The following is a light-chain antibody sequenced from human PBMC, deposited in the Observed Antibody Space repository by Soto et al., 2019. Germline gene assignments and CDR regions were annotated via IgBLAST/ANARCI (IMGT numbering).Light chain of an antibody. CDR2: DNN. V-gene: IGLV1-51*01. CDR1: SSNI. CDR3: GTWDTRLSVVV. J-gene: IGLJ2*01. Sequence: QSVLTQPPSVSAAPGQKVTISCSGSSSNIVSWYQQPPGTAPKLLIYDNNKRPSGIPDRFSGSKSGTSATLGITGLQTGDEADYYCGTWDTRLSVVVFGGGTKLTVL.